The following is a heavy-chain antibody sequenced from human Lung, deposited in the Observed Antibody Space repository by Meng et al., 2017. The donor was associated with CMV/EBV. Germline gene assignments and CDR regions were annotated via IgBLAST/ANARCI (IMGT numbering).Heavy chain of an antibody. CDR2: TRYDGSNK. Sequence: GGSXRLSCAASGFTFSRYAMHWVRQAPGKGLEWVAFTRYDGSNKSYLDSVKGRFTISRDNSKNTLYLQMNSLRAEDTAFYYCAKGKSVLRYFDWLFVVDYXGQGXLVTVSS. J-gene: IGHJ4*02. CDR3: AKGKSVLRYFDWLFVVDY. D-gene: IGHD3-9*01. V-gene: IGHV3-30*02. CDR1: GFTFSRYA.